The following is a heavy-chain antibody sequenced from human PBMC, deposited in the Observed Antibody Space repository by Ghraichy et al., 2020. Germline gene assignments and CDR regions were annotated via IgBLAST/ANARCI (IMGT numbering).Heavy chain of an antibody. J-gene: IGHJ6*01. Sequence: WISSMSKRGTETYYADSVKGRFTISRDKYKNTLYLQMNSLRAEDTAVFYCAKQYPTVTHRYQTAMDVWGQGTTVTVSS. CDR2: MSKRGTET. CDR3: AKQYPTVTHRYQTAMDV. D-gene: IGHD4-17*01. V-gene: IGHV3-23*01.